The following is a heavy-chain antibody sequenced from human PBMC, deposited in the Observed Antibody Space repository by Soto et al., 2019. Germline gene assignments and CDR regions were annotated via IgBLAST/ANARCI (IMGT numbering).Heavy chain of an antibody. J-gene: IGHJ4*02. V-gene: IGHV3-21*01. D-gene: IGHD2-2*01. Sequence: PWGSLRLSCTVSGFAFNNYGINWVRQAPGKGLEWVSSISKSDYTYYSDSVTGRFTISRDNAKNSVSLQMNTLRVEDTAVYYCAREDSIIIPAVSDFWGQGTLVTVSS. CDR3: AREDSIIIPAVSDF. CDR2: ISKSDYT. CDR1: GFAFNNYG.